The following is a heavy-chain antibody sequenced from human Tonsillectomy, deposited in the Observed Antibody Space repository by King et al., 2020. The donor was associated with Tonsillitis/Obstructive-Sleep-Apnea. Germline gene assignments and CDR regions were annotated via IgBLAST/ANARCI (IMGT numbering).Heavy chain of an antibody. V-gene: IGHV4-34*01. J-gene: IGHJ6*02. CDR3: ARYCVSTSCYYGMDV. D-gene: IGHD2-2*01. CDR2: INHSGST. Sequence: VQLQQWGAGLLKPSETLSLTCAVYGGSFSGYYWNWIRQPPGKGLEWSGEINHSGSTNYNPPLKSRANISVETTKNQISLKLNSVTAADTAVYYCARYCVSTSCYYGMDVWGQGTTVSVSS. CDR1: GGSFSGYY.